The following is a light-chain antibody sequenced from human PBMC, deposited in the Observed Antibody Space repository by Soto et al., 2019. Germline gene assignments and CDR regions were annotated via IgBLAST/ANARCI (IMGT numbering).Light chain of an antibody. CDR3: QQYGSSPMIATPSWT. V-gene: IGKV3-20*01. J-gene: IGKJ1*01. CDR1: QAVSRSA. CDR2: GAS. Sequence: EICLTRSPGTLSFSPGEVATLSCGASQAVSRSALAWYQQKPGQAPRLLIYGASNRATGIPDRFSGSGSGTDFTLTISRLEPEDFEVYYCQQYGSSPMIATPSWTFGQGTKVDI.